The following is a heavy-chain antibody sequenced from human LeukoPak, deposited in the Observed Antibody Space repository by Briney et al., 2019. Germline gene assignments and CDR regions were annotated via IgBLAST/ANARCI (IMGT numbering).Heavy chain of an antibody. Sequence: SGTLSLTCAVSGGSISSSNWWSWVRQPPGKGLEWIGEIYHSGSTNYNPSLKSRVTMSVDKSKNQFSLKLSSVTAADTAVYYCARSTYYYDSSGYFIDYWGQGTLVTVSS. V-gene: IGHV4-4*02. CDR2: IYHSGST. J-gene: IGHJ4*02. CDR1: GGSISSSNW. D-gene: IGHD3-22*01. CDR3: ARSTYYYDSSGYFIDY.